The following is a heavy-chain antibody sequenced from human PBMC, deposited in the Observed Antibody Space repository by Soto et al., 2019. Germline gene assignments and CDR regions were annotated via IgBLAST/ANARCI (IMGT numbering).Heavy chain of an antibody. CDR2: IYYSGST. Sequence: QVQLQESGPGLVKPSETLSLTCTVSGGSISSYYWSWIRQPPGKGLEWIGYIYYSGSTNYNPSLKSRFTISVDKSKSQFSLKLSSVTAADTAVYYCARRYGSCFDYWGQGTLIAVSS. V-gene: IGHV4-59*08. J-gene: IGHJ4*02. D-gene: IGHD6-6*01. CDR1: GGSISSYY. CDR3: ARRYGSCFDY.